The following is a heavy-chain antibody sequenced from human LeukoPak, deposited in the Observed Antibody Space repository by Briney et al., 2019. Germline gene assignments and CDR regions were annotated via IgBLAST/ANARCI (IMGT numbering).Heavy chain of an antibody. CDR1: GFTFSSYS. CDR3: ARHLEKITLVRGAPDY. J-gene: IGHJ4*02. V-gene: IGHV3-21*01. Sequence: GGSLRLSCAASGFTFSSYSMNWVRQAPGKGLEWVSSISSHSSYIFYADSVKGRFTISRDNAKNSLYLQMNSLRAEDTPVYYCARHLEKITLVRGAPDYRGEGALVTVSS. D-gene: IGHD3-10*01. CDR2: ISSHSSYI.